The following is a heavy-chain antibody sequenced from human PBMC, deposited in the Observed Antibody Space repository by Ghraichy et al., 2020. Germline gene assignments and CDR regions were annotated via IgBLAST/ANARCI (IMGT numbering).Heavy chain of an antibody. CDR1: GGSISSSSYY. CDR3: ARHLKKTIAVGEALY. CDR2: IYYSGST. V-gene: IGHV4-39*01. D-gene: IGHD6-19*01. Sequence: SDTLSLTCTVSGGSISSSSYYWGWIRQPPGKGLEWIGTIYYSGSTYYNPSLQSRVTISVDTSKNQFSLKLRSVTAADTAVYYCARHLKKTIAVGEALYWGQGALVTVSS. J-gene: IGHJ4*02.